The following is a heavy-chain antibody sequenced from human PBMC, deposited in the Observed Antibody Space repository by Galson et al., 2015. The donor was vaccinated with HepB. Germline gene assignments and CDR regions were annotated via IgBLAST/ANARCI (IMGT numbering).Heavy chain of an antibody. J-gene: IGHJ4*02. D-gene: IGHD3-16*02. V-gene: IGHV3-21*01. CDR1: GFTFSSYS. CDR3: ARAEFGGTSSRTFGGVIVYDY. CDR2: ISSSSSYI. Sequence: SLRLSCAASGFTFSSYSMNWVRQAPGKGLEWVSSISSSSSYICYADSVKGRFTISRDNAKNSLYLQMNSLRAEDTAVYYCARAEFGGTSSRTFGGVIVYDYWGQGTLVTVSS.